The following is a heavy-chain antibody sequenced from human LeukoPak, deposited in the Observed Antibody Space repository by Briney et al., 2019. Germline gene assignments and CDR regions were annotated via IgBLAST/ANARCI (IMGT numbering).Heavy chain of an antibody. CDR3: ARDSTTDY. CDR1: GFTFSDYY. CDR2: ITSTGDDI. Sequence: GGSLRLSCAASGFTFSDYYMSWIRQAPGKGLEWVAYITSTGDDIYYADSVKGRFTISRDNAKNALFLRMNSLRVEDTAIYYCARDSTTDYWGQGTLVTVSS. J-gene: IGHJ4*02. V-gene: IGHV3-11*01. D-gene: IGHD1-7*01.